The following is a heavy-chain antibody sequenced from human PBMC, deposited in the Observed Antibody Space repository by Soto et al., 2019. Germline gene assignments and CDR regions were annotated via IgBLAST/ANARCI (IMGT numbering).Heavy chain of an antibody. CDR1: GCIWSDYD. V-gene: IGHV3-13*01. J-gene: IGHJ4*02. CDR3: GRGRSGCYSEVDH. Sequence: FLRLSCAASGCIWSDYDMHWFRRPTGKGLEWVAAIGTTGVAYYPAPGGGRSTISRDSDNNSSHLRTNGPRAGDTGFYYCGRGRSGCYSEVDHWRQRTPVTVSS. D-gene: IGHD2-15*01. CDR2: IGTTGVA.